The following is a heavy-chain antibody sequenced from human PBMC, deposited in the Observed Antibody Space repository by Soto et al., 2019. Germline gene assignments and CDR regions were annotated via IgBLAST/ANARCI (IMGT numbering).Heavy chain of an antibody. CDR3: VSDGDVCSGSDCFRHFKY. J-gene: IGHJ4*02. Sequence: WGSLSLSCVASGFSISPYWMSWVRQAPGKGLEWVANIKEDGSAARYVDSARDRFLISRDNTKNSLYLQMTSLRAEDTAIYYCVSDGDVCSGSDCFRHFKYWGRGTRVTVSS. V-gene: IGHV3-7*03. D-gene: IGHD5-12*01. CDR1: GFSISPYW. CDR2: IKEDGSAA.